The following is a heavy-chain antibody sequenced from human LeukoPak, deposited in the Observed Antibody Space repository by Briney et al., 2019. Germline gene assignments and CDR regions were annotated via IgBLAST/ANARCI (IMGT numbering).Heavy chain of an antibody. V-gene: IGHV1-46*01. Sequence: ASVKVSCKSSGYIFTNHYMHWVRQAPGQGLEWMGLINPSGISTLYAEKFRGRIIMTRDMSTATDYMELSSLRSEDTAIYYCARDQDWGSFDIWGQGTMVTVSS. J-gene: IGHJ3*02. D-gene: IGHD7-27*01. CDR3: ARDQDWGSFDI. CDR1: GYIFTNHY. CDR2: INPSGIST.